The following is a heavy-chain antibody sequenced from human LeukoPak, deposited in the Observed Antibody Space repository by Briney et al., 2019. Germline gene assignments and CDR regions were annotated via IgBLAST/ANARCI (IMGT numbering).Heavy chain of an antibody. V-gene: IGHV3-66*01. CDR1: GFTFSSNF. J-gene: IGHJ4*02. CDR3: ARVGAAVTTVDS. Sequence: PGGSLRLSCAASGFTFSSNFMTWVRQAPGRGLEWVSVLYSVGTTYYSDSVKRRFTISRDDSKNTLYLQMNSLRAEDTAMYYCARVGAAVTTVDSWGQGTLVTVSS. D-gene: IGHD4-17*01. CDR2: LYSVGTT.